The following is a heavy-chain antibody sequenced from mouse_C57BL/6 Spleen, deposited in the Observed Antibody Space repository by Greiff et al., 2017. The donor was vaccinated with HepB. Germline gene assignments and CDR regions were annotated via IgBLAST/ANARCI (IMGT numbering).Heavy chain of an antibody. CDR2: IYPGSGST. D-gene: IGHD2-5*01. CDR3: ARVGYYSNSLYAMDY. CDR1: GYTFTSYW. Sequence: QVQLQQPGAELVKPGASVKMSCKASGYTFTSYWITWVKQRPGQGLEWIGDIYPGSGSTNYNEKFKSKATLTVDTSSSTAYMQLSSLTSEDSAVYYCARVGYYSNSLYAMDYWGQGTPVTVSS. J-gene: IGHJ4*01. V-gene: IGHV1-55*01.